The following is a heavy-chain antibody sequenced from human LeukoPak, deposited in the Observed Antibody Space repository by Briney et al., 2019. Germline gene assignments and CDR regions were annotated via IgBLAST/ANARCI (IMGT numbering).Heavy chain of an antibody. CDR3: AKGAAYSSGSGIYS. D-gene: IGHD6-25*01. J-gene: IGHJ4*02. Sequence: GGSLRLSCAASGFTFSTYAMSWVRQAPGKGLEWVSLISWDGSSTYYADSVEGRFTISRDNSKNSLYLQMNSLRTEDTALYYCAKGAAYSSGSGIYSWGQGTLVTVSS. CDR2: ISWDGSST. CDR1: GFTFSTYA. V-gene: IGHV3-43*01.